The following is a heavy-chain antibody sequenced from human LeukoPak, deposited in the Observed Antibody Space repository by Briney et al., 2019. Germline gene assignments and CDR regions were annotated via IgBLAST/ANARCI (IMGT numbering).Heavy chain of an antibody. CDR1: GYTFTGYY. CDR3: ARDLARVVVAATISLAFDI. D-gene: IGHD2-15*01. CDR2: INPNSGGT. V-gene: IGHV1-2*02. J-gene: IGHJ3*02. Sequence: ASVKVSCKASGYTFTGYYMHWVRQAPGQGLEWMGWINPNSGGTNYAQKFQGRVTMSRDTSTSTVYMELSSLRSEDTAVYYCARDLARVVVAATISLAFDIWGQGTMVTVSS.